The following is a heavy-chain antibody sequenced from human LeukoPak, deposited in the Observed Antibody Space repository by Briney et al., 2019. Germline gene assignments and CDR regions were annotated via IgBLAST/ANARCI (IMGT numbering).Heavy chain of an antibody. CDR3: ARDHGSGSYWGPKFDY. D-gene: IGHD1-26*01. CDR1: GFTFSNYA. J-gene: IGHJ4*02. V-gene: IGHV3-23*01. Sequence: AGGSLRLSCAASGFTFSNYAMSWVRQAPGKGLEWVSAISGSGGSTYYADSVKGRFTISRDNSKNTLYLQMNSLRAEDTAVYYCARDHGSGSYWGPKFDYWGQGTLVTVSS. CDR2: ISGSGGST.